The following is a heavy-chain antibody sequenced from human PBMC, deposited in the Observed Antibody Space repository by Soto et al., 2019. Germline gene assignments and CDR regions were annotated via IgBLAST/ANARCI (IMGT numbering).Heavy chain of an antibody. D-gene: IGHD6-19*01. CDR2: ISYDGSNK. J-gene: IGHJ4*02. CDR3: AKPLAPPYSSGWYQFDY. V-gene: IGHV3-30*18. CDR1: GFTFSSYG. Sequence: GGSLRLSCAASGFTFSSYGMHWVRQAPGKGLEWVAVISYDGSNKYYADSVKGRFTISRDNSKNTLYLQMNSLRAEDTAVYYCAKPLAPPYSSGWYQFDYWGQGTLVTVSS.